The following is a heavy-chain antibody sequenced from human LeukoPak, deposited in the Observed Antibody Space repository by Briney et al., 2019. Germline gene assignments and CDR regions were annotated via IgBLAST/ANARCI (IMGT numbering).Heavy chain of an antibody. CDR3: VRAQRMTTAAPYEFDY. CDR2: IIPIFGTA. J-gene: IGHJ4*02. V-gene: IGHV1-69*13. D-gene: IGHD4-11*01. Sequence: GASVKVSCKASGGTFSSYAISWVRQAPGQGLEWMGGIIPIFGTANYAQKFQGRVTITADESTSTAYMELSSLRSEDTAVYYCVRAQRMTTAAPYEFDYWGQGTLVTVSS. CDR1: GGTFSSYA.